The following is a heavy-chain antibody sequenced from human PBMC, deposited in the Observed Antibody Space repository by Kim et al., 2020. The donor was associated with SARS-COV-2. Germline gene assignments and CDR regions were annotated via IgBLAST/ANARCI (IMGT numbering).Heavy chain of an antibody. J-gene: IGHJ3*01. CDR2: IRTNVNSYTT. CDR1: GITFSDYY. Sequence: GGSLRLSCAASGITFSDYYMDWVRQAPGKGLEWVGRIRTNVNSYTTEYAASVKGRFTISRDDSKNSLYLQMNSLRTEDTAVYHCGTIGGYTYGSDAFNFWGQGTMVTVSS. CDR3: GTIGGYTYGSDAFNF. D-gene: IGHD5-18*01. V-gene: IGHV3-72*01.